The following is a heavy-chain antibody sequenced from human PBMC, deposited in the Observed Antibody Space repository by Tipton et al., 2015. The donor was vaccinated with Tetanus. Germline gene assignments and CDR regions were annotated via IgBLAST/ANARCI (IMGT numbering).Heavy chain of an antibody. CDR3: ARDGSERWLHFYFDY. CDR1: GGSIRSYY. Sequence: TLSLTCSVSGGSIRSYYWSWIRQPPGKGLEWIGYIYYSGSTNYNPSLKSRVTISVDTSRNQLSLKLSSVTAADTAVYYCARDGSERWLHFYFDYWGQGIPVTVSS. D-gene: IGHD5-24*01. J-gene: IGHJ4*02. CDR2: IYYSGST. V-gene: IGHV4-59*01.